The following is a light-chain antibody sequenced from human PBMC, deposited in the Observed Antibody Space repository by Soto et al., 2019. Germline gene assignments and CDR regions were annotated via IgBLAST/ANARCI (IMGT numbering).Light chain of an antibody. CDR2: EDN. V-gene: IGLV1-51*02. Sequence: QSVLTPPPSVSAAPGQKVPISCSGKRSNIENNYVSWYQQLPGTAPKLLIYEDNKRPSGIPGRFSGSKSGTSATLGITGLQTGDEADYYCGTWDSSLTAYVFGSGTKVTVL. CDR1: RSNIENNY. CDR3: GTWDSSLTAYV. J-gene: IGLJ1*01.